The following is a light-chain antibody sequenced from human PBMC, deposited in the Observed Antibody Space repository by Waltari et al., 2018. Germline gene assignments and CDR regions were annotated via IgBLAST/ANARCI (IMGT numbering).Light chain of an antibody. CDR2: AAS. Sequence: DIRMTQSPSSRSASVGDSVTITCQASQSISSYLNWYQQKPGKAPKLLIYAASSLQSGVPSRFSGSGSGTDFTLTISSLQPEDFATYYCQQSYSTLFTFGPGTKVDIK. V-gene: IGKV1-39*01. CDR3: QQSYSTLFT. CDR1: QSISSY. J-gene: IGKJ3*01.